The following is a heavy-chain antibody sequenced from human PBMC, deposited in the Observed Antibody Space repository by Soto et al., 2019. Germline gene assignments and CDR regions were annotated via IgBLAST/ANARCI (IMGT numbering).Heavy chain of an antibody. CDR1: GGTFSNYA. V-gene: IGHV1-69*01. Sequence: QVQLVQSGAEVKKPGSSVKVSCKASGGTFSNYAINWVRQAPGQGLEWMGGIIPMFGTANYAQNYQARVTITADESTSTAHMELSSLRSEDTAVYFCAHFSVGGPARSGAFDIWGQGTVVTVSS. CDR2: IIPMFGTA. D-gene: IGHD2-2*01. J-gene: IGHJ3*02. CDR3: AHFSVGGPARSGAFDI.